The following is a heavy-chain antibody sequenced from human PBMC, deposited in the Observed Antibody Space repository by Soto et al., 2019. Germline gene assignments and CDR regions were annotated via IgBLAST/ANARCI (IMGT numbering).Heavy chain of an antibody. V-gene: IGHV4-31*03. Sequence: QVQLQESGPGLVKPSQTLSLTCTVSGGSISSGCYYWSWIRQHPGKGLEWIGYIYYSGSTYYNPSRKSRFTIAVDTSKSPFSLQLSSVTAAVTAVYYCASSSTSLGMDVWGQGTTVTVSS. CDR1: GGSISSGCYY. D-gene: IGHD2-2*01. J-gene: IGHJ6*02. CDR3: ASSSTSLGMDV. CDR2: IYYSGST.